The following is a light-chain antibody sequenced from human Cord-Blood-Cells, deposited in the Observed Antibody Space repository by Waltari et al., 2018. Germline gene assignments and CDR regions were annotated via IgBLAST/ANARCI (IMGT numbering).Light chain of an antibody. CDR2: AAS. CDR3: QQSYSTPWT. J-gene: IGKJ1*01. V-gene: IGKV1-39*01. Sequence: LSASVGDRVTITCRASQSISSYLNWYQQKPGKAPKLLIYAASSLQSGVPPRFSGSGSGTDFTLTISSLQPEDFATYYCQQSYSTPWTFGQGTKVEIK. CDR1: QSISSY.